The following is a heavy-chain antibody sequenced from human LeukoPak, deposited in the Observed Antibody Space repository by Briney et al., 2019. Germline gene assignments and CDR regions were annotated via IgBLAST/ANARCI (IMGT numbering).Heavy chain of an antibody. J-gene: IGHJ4*02. CDR2: IWSGGTDK. V-gene: IGHV3-30*02. CDR1: GFTFSNYG. Sequence: GGSLRLSCAASGFTFSNYGMHWVRQAPGKGLEWVAVIWSGGTDKYYADSVKGRFTVSRDNSKNTLHLQMNSLRAEDTAVYYCGKRLTSWELEYWGQGTLVTVSS. CDR3: GKRLTSWELEY. D-gene: IGHD1-26*01.